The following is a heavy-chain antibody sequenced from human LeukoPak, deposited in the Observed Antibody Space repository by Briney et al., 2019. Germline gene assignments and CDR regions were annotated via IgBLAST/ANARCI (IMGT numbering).Heavy chain of an antibody. CDR3: ARLKLGAYFDL. D-gene: IGHD3-16*01. Sequence: SVPQTLLCTVWVDLSKLYHWLWLRQSRGKGLGWVGYVYNSGDTGKNPSLKSRVTILLDTSKNQCSLKLTSVSAADTAVYYCARLKLGAYFDLWGRGTLVTVSS. CDR2: VYNSGDT. J-gene: IGHJ2*01. V-gene: IGHV4-59*08. CDR1: VDLSKLYH.